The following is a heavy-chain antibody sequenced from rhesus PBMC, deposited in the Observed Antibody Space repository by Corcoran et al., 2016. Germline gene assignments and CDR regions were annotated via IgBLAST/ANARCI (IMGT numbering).Heavy chain of an antibody. D-gene: IGHD5-30*01. Sequence: QVQLQESGPGLVKPSETLSLTCAVSGGSISSNYWSWIRQPPGKGLEWIGYNYGSSGSTYYNPSLQSRVTISTDTSKNQFSLKLSSVTAADTAVYYCARGQGYSGYSFGDFDYWGQGVLVTVSS. CDR3: ARGQGYSGYSFGDFDY. J-gene: IGHJ4*01. CDR1: GGSISSNY. CDR2: NYGSSGST. V-gene: IGHV4-160*01.